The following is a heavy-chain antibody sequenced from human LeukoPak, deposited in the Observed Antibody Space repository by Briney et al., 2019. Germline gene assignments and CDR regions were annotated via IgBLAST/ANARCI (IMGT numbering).Heavy chain of an antibody. Sequence: TETLSLTCDVSGVSINTCCYYWTWIRQPPGKGLEWIGYKYYSGSTRYNSSLRSRLTISLDSSKNQFSLRLTSVTAADTAVYYCARGRSYGFDFDSWGPGTLVIVSS. V-gene: IGHV4-61*01. CDR2: KYYSGST. D-gene: IGHD5-18*01. J-gene: IGHJ4*02. CDR3: ARGRSYGFDFDS. CDR1: GVSINTCCYY.